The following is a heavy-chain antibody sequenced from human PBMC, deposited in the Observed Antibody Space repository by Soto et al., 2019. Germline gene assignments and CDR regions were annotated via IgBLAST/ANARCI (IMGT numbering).Heavy chain of an antibody. Sequence: GGSLRLSCAASGFTFSSYGMHWVRQAPGKGLEWVAVISYDGSNKYYADSVKGRFTISRDNSKNTLYLQMNSLRAEDTAVYYCAEYMSSSPYYYYYYGMDVWGQGTTVTVSS. J-gene: IGHJ6*02. CDR3: AEYMSSSPYYYYYYGMDV. V-gene: IGHV3-30*18. CDR2: ISYDGSNK. D-gene: IGHD6-6*01. CDR1: GFTFSSYG.